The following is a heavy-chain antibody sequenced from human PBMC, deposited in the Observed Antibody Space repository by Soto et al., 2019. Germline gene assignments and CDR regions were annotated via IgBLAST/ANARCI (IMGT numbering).Heavy chain of an antibody. D-gene: IGHD6-6*01. Sequence: PGGSLRLSCEAAGFTFRNHGMHWVRQAPGQGLEWVAVIWYDGSDKYYADSVKGRFTISRDNSKNTLFLQMNSLRVEDTAMYFCARDIASRRFDYLGQGTLVTVSS. CDR1: GFTFRNHG. V-gene: IGHV3-33*01. CDR3: ARDIASRRFDY. CDR2: IWYDGSDK. J-gene: IGHJ4*02.